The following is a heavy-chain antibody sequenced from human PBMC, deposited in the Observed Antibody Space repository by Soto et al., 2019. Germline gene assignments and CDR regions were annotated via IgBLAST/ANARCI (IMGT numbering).Heavy chain of an antibody. J-gene: IGHJ4*02. V-gene: IGHV3-7*05. CDR2: IRQDGSDK. CDR3: ASPQQWLGQRGDFDY. Sequence: EVQLVESGGGLVQPGGSLRLSCAASGFTFSNYWMSWVRQAPGKGLEWVANIRQDGSDKYYVDSVKGRFTISRDNSKNSLYLQMNSLRAADTAVYYCASPQQWLGQRGDFDYWGQGTLVNVSS. D-gene: IGHD6-19*01. CDR1: GFTFSNYW.